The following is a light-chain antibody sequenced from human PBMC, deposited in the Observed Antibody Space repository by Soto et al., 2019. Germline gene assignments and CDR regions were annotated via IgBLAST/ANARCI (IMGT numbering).Light chain of an antibody. CDR1: SSDVGGYNY. V-gene: IGLV2-8*01. CDR2: EVS. J-gene: IGLJ1*01. Sequence: QSALTQPPSASGSPGQSVTISCTGTSSDVGGYNYVSWYQQHPGKAPKFIIYEVSKRPSGVPDRFSGSKSGNTASLTVSRLQAEDEADYYCSSYAGSNNFVFGTGTKVTV. CDR3: SSYAGSNNFV.